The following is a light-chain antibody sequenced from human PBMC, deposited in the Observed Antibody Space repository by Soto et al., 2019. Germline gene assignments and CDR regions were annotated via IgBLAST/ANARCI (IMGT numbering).Light chain of an antibody. CDR1: QSINKW. J-gene: IGKJ1*01. V-gene: IGKV1-5*01. CDR3: QQYDSYPWT. CDR2: DAS. Sequence: DIQMTQSPSTLSASVGDRVTITCRASQSINKWLAWYHQKPGKAPKLLIYDASSLNSGAPSRFSGRGSGTQFTLTISSAQPDDFAAYYCQQYDSYPWTFGQGTKVEIK.